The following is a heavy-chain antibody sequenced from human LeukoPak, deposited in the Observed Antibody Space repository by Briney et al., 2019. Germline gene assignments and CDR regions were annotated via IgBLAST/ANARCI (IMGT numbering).Heavy chain of an antibody. V-gene: IGHV4-4*07. CDR3: ARESSTWPYYFDY. CDR2: IYTSGHT. D-gene: IGHD6-13*01. Sequence: PSETLSLTCTVSGGSISNYYWTFIRQPAGKGLEWIGRIYTSGHTNYSPALRSRVTMSIDTSKDQFSLKLNSVTAADTAVCFCARESSTWPYYFDYWGQGALVTVSS. CDR1: GGSISNYY. J-gene: IGHJ4*02.